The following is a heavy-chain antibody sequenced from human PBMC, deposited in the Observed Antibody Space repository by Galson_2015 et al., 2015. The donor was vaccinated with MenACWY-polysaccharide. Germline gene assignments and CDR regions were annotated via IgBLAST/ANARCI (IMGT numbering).Heavy chain of an antibody. V-gene: IGHV3-23*01. CDR2: LSPSAGDT. CDR1: GFTSSSYG. D-gene: IGHD3-10*01. Sequence: SLRLSCAAPGFTSSSYGMGWVRQAPGKGPEWVSGLSPSAGDTFYADSVRGRFTISRDNSKNTLYLQMNSLRAEDTALYYCAKGAAHYGSGNYYDYWGQGTQVTVSS. J-gene: IGHJ4*02. CDR3: AKGAAHYGSGNYYDY.